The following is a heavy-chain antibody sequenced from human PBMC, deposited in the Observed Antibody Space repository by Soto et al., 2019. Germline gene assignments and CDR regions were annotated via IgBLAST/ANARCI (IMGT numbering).Heavy chain of an antibody. J-gene: IGHJ4*02. Sequence: GESLKISCKASGYTFTSYWIGWVRQMPGKGLEWMGIIYPSNSETRFSPSFQGQVALSADKSIFTAYLQWSSLKASDTAIYYCARQEYHYDTYSFGYWGQGNLVTVSS. CDR3: ARQEYHYDTYSFGY. CDR2: IYPSNSET. D-gene: IGHD3-22*01. V-gene: IGHV5-51*01. CDR1: GYTFTSYW.